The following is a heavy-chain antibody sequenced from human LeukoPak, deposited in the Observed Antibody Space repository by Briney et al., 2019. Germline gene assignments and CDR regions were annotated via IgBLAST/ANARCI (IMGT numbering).Heavy chain of an antibody. CDR2: INHSGST. CDR1: GGSFSGYY. J-gene: IGHJ4*02. D-gene: IGHD3-10*01. V-gene: IGHV4-34*01. Sequence: SETLSLTCAVCGGSFSGYYWSWIRQPPGKGLEWIGEINHSGSTNYNPSLKSRVTISVDTSKNQFSLKLSSVTAADTAVYYCARRRYYYGSGSYIDYWGQGTLVTVSS. CDR3: ARRRYYYGSGSYIDY.